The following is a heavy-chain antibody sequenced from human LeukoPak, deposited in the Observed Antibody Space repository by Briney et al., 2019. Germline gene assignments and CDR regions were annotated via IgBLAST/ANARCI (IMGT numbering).Heavy chain of an antibody. D-gene: IGHD3-3*01. Sequence: SETLSLTCAVYGGSFSGYYWSWIRQPPGKGLEWIGEINHSGSTNYNPSLKSRVTISVDTSKNQFSLKLSSVTAADTAVYYCASHLRLGSGYYSWFDPWGQGTLVTVSS. V-gene: IGHV4-34*01. CDR2: INHSGST. J-gene: IGHJ5*02. CDR1: GGSFSGYY. CDR3: ASHLRLGSGYYSWFDP.